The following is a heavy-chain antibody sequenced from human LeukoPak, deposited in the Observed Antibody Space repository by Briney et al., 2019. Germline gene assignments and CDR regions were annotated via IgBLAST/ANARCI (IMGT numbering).Heavy chain of an antibody. Sequence: ASVKVSCKASGYTFTSYYIHWVRQAPGQGLEWMGIINPSGGSTSHAQKFQGRVTMTRDTSTSTVYMDLGSLRSEDTAVYYCARDIVALGGFYYYFYGMDVWGQGTTVTVSS. J-gene: IGHJ6*02. CDR3: ARDIVALGGFYYYFYGMDV. D-gene: IGHD5-12*01. CDR2: INPSGGST. V-gene: IGHV1-46*01. CDR1: GYTFTSYY.